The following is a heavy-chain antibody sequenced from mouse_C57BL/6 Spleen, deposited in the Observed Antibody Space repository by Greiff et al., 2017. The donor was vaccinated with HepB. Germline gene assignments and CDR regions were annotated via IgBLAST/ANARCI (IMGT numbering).Heavy chain of an antibody. CDR1: GYTFTSYW. CDR2: IDPSDSET. D-gene: IGHD2-5*01. CDR3: ARTSATVVRGWYFDV. Sequence: QVQLQQPGAELVRPGSSVKLSCKASGYTFTSYWMHWVKQRPIQGLEWIGNIDPSDSETHYNQKFKDKATLTVDKSSSTAYMQLSSLTSEDYAVYYGARTSATVVRGWYFDVWGTGTTVTVSS. J-gene: IGHJ1*03. V-gene: IGHV1-52*01.